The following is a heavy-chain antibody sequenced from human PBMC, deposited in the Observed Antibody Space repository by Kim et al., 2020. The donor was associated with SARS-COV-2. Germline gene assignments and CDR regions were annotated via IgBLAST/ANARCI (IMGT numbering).Heavy chain of an antibody. Sequence: ASVKVSCKASGYTFTSYYMHWVRQAPGQGLEWMGIINPSGGSTSYAQKFQGRVTMTRDTSTNTVYMELSSLRSEDTAVYYCARGTPTYYDILTPLVDYYYYGMDFWGQGTTVTVSS. V-gene: IGHV1-46*01. CDR1: GYTFTSYY. CDR3: ARGTPTYYDILTPLVDYYYYGMDF. D-gene: IGHD3-9*01. CDR2: INPSGGST. J-gene: IGHJ6*02.